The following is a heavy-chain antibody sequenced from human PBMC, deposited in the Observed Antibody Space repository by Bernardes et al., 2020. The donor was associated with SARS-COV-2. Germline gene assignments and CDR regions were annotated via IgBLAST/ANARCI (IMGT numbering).Heavy chain of an antibody. CDR3: ARKTGHDYGMDV. Sequence: GGSLRLSCAASGFISSSYWMHWVRQAPGKGLVWVSRVNSDGSNTIYADSVKGRFTISRDSSKNMVYLQMNSLRAEDTAVYYCARKTGHDYGMDVWGQGTTVTVSS. CDR2: VNSDGSNT. V-gene: IGHV3-74*01. D-gene: IGHD3-10*01. CDR1: GFISSSYW. J-gene: IGHJ6*02.